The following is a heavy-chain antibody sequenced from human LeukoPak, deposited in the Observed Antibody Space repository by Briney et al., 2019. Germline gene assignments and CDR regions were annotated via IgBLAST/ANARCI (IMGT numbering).Heavy chain of an antibody. J-gene: IGHJ4*02. Sequence: PGGSLRLSCLASGITFISSSMSWVRQAPGKGLEWVSAISPGDYTAYYADSVKGRFTISRDNDKNSVYLQMNSLRVEDTAVYYCARAHHRRVYDFVWGTYPYWGQGTLVTVSS. V-gene: IGHV3-23*01. CDR3: ARAHHRRVYDFVWGTYPY. D-gene: IGHD3-16*02. CDR2: ISPGDYTA. CDR1: GITFISSS.